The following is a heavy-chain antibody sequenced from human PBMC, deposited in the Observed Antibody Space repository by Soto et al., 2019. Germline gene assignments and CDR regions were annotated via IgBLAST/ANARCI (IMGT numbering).Heavy chain of an antibody. CDR3: ARDNYYAIDY. CDR2: ITHDGTT. Sequence: EVQLVESGGGLVQPGGSLRLSCAASGFSFSATWLHWVRHTPEKGLVWVSRITHDGTTTYADSVKGRFTISRDNAKNTLYLQMNSLSAEDTAVYYCARDNYYAIDYWGQGTLVTVSS. CDR1: GFSFSATW. D-gene: IGHD2-2*01. J-gene: IGHJ4*02. V-gene: IGHV3-74*03.